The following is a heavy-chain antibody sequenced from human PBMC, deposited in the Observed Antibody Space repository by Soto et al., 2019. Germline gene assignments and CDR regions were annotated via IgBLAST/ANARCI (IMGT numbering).Heavy chain of an antibody. CDR1: GYTFIGYY. D-gene: IGHD3-3*01. V-gene: IGHV1-2*05. J-gene: IGHJ5*02. CDR3: GRDGVESSPLGWFDT. CDR2: INPRSGDT. Sequence: QVQLVQSGAEEKKPGASVKVSCKASGYTFIGYYIHWLRQAPGQGLEWMGRINPRSGDTTSAQKFKCRLTMTGDTLMSPGNLQVRSLVYDDASGYHCGRDGVESSPLGWFDTFGQGSLVTVPS.